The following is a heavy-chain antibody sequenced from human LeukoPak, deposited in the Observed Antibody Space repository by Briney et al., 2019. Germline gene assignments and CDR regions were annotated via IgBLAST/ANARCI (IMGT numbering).Heavy chain of an antibody. CDR1: GFTFSSYA. J-gene: IGHJ4*02. V-gene: IGHV3-23*01. D-gene: IGHD1-26*01. CDR2: ISGSGGST. Sequence: GGSLRLSCAASGFTFSSYAMNWVRQAPGKGLEWVSAISGSGGSTYYADSVKGRFTISRDNSKNMLYLQMNSLRAEDTAVYYCARDPSGSYRYFDYWGQGTLVTVSS. CDR3: ARDPSGSYRYFDY.